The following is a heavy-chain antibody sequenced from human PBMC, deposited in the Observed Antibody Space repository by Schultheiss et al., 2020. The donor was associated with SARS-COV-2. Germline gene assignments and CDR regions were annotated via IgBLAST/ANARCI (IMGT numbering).Heavy chain of an antibody. CDR2: IWYDGSNK. D-gene: IGHD3-22*01. Sequence: GGSLRLSCAASGFTFSNYGMHWVRQAPGKGLEWVAAIWYDGSNKYYADSVKGRFTISRDNSKNTLYLQMNSLRAEDTAVYYCAKGEYYDSSGYHEYYYGMDVWGQGTTVTVSS. CDR3: AKGEYYDSSGYHEYYYGMDV. J-gene: IGHJ6*02. V-gene: IGHV3-30*02. CDR1: GFTFSNYG.